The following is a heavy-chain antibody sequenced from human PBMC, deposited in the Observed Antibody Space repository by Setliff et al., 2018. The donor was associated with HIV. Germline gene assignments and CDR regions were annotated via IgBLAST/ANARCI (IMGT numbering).Heavy chain of an antibody. CDR3: SKDNWGTYDP. Sequence: GSLRLSCAASGFIFNNYGMSWVRRAPGKGLEWVSGIRDNGISTYYADSVTGRFIISRDNSKNTLYLQMNSLRAEDTALYYCSKDNWGTYDPWGQGTLVTVS. CDR2: IRDNGIST. D-gene: IGHD3-16*01. J-gene: IGHJ4*02. CDR1: GFIFNNYG. V-gene: IGHV3-23*01.